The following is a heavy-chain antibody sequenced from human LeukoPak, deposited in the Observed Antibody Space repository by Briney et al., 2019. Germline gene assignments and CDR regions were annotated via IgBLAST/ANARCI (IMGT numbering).Heavy chain of an antibody. CDR2: IWYDGSNK. Sequence: PGRSLRLSCAASGFTFSSYGMHWVRQAPGKGLEWVAVIWYDGSNKYYADSVKGRFTISRDNSKNTLYLQMNSLRAEDTAVYYCARDDYNFSGFDYWGQGTLVTVSS. CDR1: GFTFSSYG. CDR3: ARDDYNFSGFDY. V-gene: IGHV3-33*01. D-gene: IGHD4-11*01. J-gene: IGHJ4*02.